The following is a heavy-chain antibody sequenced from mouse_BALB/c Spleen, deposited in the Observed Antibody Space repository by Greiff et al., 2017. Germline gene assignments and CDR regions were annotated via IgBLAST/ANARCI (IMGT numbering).Heavy chain of an antibody. CDR2: ISSGGST. CDR3: ARGLLRGGYYAMDY. Sequence: EVKLVESGGGLVKPGGSLKLSCAASGFTFSSYAMSWVRQTPEKRLEWVASISSGGSTYYPDSVKGRFTISRDNARNILYLQMSSLRSEDTAMYYCARGLLRGGYYAMDYWGQGTSVTVSS. CDR1: GFTFSSYA. J-gene: IGHJ4*01. D-gene: IGHD1-1*01. V-gene: IGHV5-6-5*01.